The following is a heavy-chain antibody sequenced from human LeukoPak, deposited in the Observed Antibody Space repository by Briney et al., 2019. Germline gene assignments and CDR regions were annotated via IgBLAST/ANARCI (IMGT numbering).Heavy chain of an antibody. Sequence: SQTLSLTCTVSGGSISSSSYYWGWIRQPPGKGLEWIGSIYYSGSTYYNPSLKSRVTISVDTSKNQFSLKLSSVTAADTAVYYCARAPAEYFQHWGQGTLVTVSS. J-gene: IGHJ1*01. CDR1: GGSISSSSYY. CDR3: ARAPAEYFQH. V-gene: IGHV4-39*07. CDR2: IYYSGST.